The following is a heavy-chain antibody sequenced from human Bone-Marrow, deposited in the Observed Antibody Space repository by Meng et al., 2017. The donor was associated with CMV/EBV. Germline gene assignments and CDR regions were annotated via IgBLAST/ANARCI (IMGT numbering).Heavy chain of an antibody. CDR3: ASLASYNWFDP. D-gene: IGHD3-3*02. V-gene: IGHV4-39*01. J-gene: IGHJ5*02. CDR1: GGSISSGDYY. CDR2: IYYSGST. Sequence: GSLRLSCTVPGGSISSGDYYWGWIRQPPGKGLEWIGSIYYSGSTYYNPSLKSRVTISVDTSKNQFSLKLSSVTAADTAVYYCASLASYNWFDPWGQGHRVNGAS.